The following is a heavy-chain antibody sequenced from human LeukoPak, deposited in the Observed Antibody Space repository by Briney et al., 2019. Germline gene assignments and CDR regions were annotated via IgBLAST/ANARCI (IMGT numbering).Heavy chain of an antibody. CDR2: INHSGST. J-gene: IGHJ4*02. CDR1: GGSFSGYY. D-gene: IGHD3-22*01. CDR3: ARGVYYYDSSGYYYF. Sequence: SETLSLTCAVYGGSFSGYYWSWIRQPPGKGLEGIGEINHSGSTNYNPSIKRRLHISVDKSKNQFSLKLSSVTAADTAVYYCARGVYYYDSSGYYYFGGQGTLVTVSS. V-gene: IGHV4-34*01.